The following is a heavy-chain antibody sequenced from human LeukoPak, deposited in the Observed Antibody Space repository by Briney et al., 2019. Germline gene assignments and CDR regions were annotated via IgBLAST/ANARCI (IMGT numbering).Heavy chain of an antibody. Sequence: GGSLRLSCAASGFTFSSYSMNWVRQAPGKGLVWVSRINSDGSSRNYADSVKGRFTISRDNAKNTLYLQMNSLRAEDTAVYYCASASSHRIAAGGDYWGQGTLVTVSS. D-gene: IGHD6-13*01. CDR3: ASASSHRIAAGGDY. J-gene: IGHJ4*02. CDR1: GFTFSSYS. V-gene: IGHV3-74*01. CDR2: INSDGSSR.